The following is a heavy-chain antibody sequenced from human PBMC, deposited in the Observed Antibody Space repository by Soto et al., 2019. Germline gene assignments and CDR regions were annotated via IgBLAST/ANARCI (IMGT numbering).Heavy chain of an antibody. CDR1: GYTFTSYG. J-gene: IGHJ5*02. V-gene: IGHV1-18*01. CDR2: ISAYNGNT. CDR3: AREGYCSGGSCYRNRFDP. D-gene: IGHD2-15*01. Sequence: EASVKVSCKASGYTFTSYGISWVRQAPGQGLEWMGWISAYNGNTNYAQKLQGRVTMTTDTSTSTAYMELRSLRSDDTAVYYCAREGYCSGGSCYRNRFDPWAQATLVTVSS.